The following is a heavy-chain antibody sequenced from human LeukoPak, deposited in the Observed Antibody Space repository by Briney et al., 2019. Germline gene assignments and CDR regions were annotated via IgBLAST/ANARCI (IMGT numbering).Heavy chain of an antibody. V-gene: IGHV3-48*03. CDR3: AREGELLDFDY. CDR2: ISSSGSTI. Sequence: GGSLRLSCAASGFTFSSYEMNWVRQAPGKGLEWVSYISSSGSTIYYADSAKGRFTISRDNAKNSLYLQMNSLRAEDTAVYYCAREGELLDFDYWGQGTLVTVSS. J-gene: IGHJ4*02. CDR1: GFTFSSYE. D-gene: IGHD1-26*01.